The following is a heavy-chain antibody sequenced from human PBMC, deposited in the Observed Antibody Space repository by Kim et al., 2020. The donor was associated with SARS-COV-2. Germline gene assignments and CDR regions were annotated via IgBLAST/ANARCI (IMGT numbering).Heavy chain of an antibody. Sequence: GGSLRLSCAASGFTFDDYAMHWVRQAPGKGLEWVSLIRCDGGNTYYADSVKGRFTISRDNSKNSLYLQMNSLRTEDTALYYCAKDWSSSFSIDYWGQGTLVTVSS. CDR3: AKDWSSSFSIDY. D-gene: IGHD6-6*01. CDR2: IRCDGGNT. CDR1: GFTFDDYA. J-gene: IGHJ4*02. V-gene: IGHV3-43*02.